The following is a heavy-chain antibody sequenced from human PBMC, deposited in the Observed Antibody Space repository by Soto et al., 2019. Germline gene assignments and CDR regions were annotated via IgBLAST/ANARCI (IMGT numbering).Heavy chain of an antibody. CDR3: ARVGYCSGGSCPGALTDY. D-gene: IGHD2-15*01. J-gene: IGHJ4*02. V-gene: IGHV1-69*13. CDR2: IIPIFGTA. CDR1: GGTFSSYA. Sequence: GASVKVSCKASGGTFSSYAISWVRQAPGQGLEWMGGIIPIFGTANYAQKFQGRVTITADESTSTAYMELSSLRSEDTAVYYCARVGYCSGGSCPGALTDYWGQGTLVTVSS.